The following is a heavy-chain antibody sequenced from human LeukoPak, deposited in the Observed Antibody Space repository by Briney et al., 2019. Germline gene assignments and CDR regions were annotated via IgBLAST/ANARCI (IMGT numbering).Heavy chain of an antibody. V-gene: IGHV3-48*03. CDR1: GFTFSSYE. D-gene: IGHD3-10*01. CDR2: ISSSGSTI. J-gene: IGHJ4*02. CDR3: AKKSGSGPYPLDY. Sequence: QSGGSLRLSCAASGFTFSSYEMNWVRQAPGKGLEWVSYISSSGSTIYYADSVKGRFTISRDNAKNSLYLQMNTLRADDTAIYYCAKKSGSGPYPLDYWGQGTLVTVSS.